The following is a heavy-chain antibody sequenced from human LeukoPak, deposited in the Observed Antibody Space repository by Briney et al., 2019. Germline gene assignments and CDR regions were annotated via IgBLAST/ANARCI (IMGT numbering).Heavy chain of an antibody. D-gene: IGHD1-26*01. V-gene: IGHV1-18*01. CDR1: GYTFTRYG. CDR2: IATYNGRT. J-gene: IGHJ4*02. Sequence: ASVKVSCKASGYTFTRYGISGMRQAPGQGLEWRGWIATYNGRTSYGQRFQGSVPMTTDTSTSTAYMALRSLRSDDTAVYYCAARSGELPYYFDYWGQGTLVTVSS. CDR3: AARSGELPYYFDY.